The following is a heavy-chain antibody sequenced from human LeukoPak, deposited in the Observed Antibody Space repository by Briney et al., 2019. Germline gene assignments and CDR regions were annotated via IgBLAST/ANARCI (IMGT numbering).Heavy chain of an antibody. Sequence: SETLSLTCEVYGGSFTGYYWSCIRQPPGKGLEWIGEINQSGSTNYNPSLKSRVSISIDTSKKQFSLKLRSVPAADTAVYYCSRKGAASRFYYWGQGNLVTVS. J-gene: IGHJ4*02. CDR3: SRKGAASRFYY. CDR1: GGSFTGYY. V-gene: IGHV4-34*01. CDR2: INQSGST. D-gene: IGHD1-26*01.